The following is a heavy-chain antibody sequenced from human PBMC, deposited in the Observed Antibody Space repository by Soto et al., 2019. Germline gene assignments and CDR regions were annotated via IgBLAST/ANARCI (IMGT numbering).Heavy chain of an antibody. CDR1: GYTFTSYG. D-gene: IGHD1-1*01. CDR3: ARAVDPAMGTTGTRLAFDI. CDR2: ISAYNGNT. Sequence: ASVKVSCKASGYTFTSYGISWVRQAPGQGLEWMGWISAYNGNTNYAQKLQGRVTMTTDTSTSTAYMELRSLRSDDTAVYYCARAVDPAMGTTGTRLAFDIWGQGTMVTVSS. J-gene: IGHJ3*02. V-gene: IGHV1-18*01.